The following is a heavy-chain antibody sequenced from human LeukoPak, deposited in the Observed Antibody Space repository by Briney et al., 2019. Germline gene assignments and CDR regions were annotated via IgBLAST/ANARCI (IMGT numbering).Heavy chain of an antibody. V-gene: IGHV3-23*01. J-gene: IGHJ4*02. CDR1: GFTFSSYA. CDR3: AKLPPTTSGGRFDN. CDR2: VSASGATT. Sequence: GGSLRLSCAAPGFTFSSYAMSWVRQAPGKGLEWVSGVSASGATTYYADSVKGRFTISRDNSKDTLFLQMNSLRAEDAALYYCAKLPPTTSGGRFDNWGQGTLVTVSS. D-gene: IGHD1-1*01.